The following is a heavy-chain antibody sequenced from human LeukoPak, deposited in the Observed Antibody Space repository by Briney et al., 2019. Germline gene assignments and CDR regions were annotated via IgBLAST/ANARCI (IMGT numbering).Heavy chain of an antibody. D-gene: IGHD1-14*01. CDR1: GYIFISYY. Sequence: ASVKVSCKASGYIFISYYIHWVRQAPGQGLEWMGRINPNNGDSNFAQKFQGRVTMTRDTSISTVYMDLSRLRSDDTAVYYCARMSSPLQYNWFDPWGQGTLVTVSS. V-gene: IGHV1-2*06. J-gene: IGHJ5*02. CDR3: ARMSSPLQYNWFDP. CDR2: INPNNGDS.